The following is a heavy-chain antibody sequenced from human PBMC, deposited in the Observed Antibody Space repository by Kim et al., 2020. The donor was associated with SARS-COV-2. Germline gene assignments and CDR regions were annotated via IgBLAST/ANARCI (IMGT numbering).Heavy chain of an antibody. CDR2: ISSSSSTI. J-gene: IGHJ4*02. D-gene: IGHD3-22*01. Sequence: GGSLRLSCAASGFTFSSYSMNWVRQAPGKGLEWVSYISSSSSTIYYADSVKGRFTISRDNAKNSLYLQMNSLRDEDTAVYYCARDPSPDSQRYESSGYFDYWGQGTLVTVSS. CDR1: GFTFSSYS. V-gene: IGHV3-48*02. CDR3: ARDPSPDSQRYESSGYFDY.